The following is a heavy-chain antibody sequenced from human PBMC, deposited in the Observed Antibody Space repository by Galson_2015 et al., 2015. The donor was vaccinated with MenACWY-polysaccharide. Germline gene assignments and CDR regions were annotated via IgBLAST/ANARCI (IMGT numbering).Heavy chain of an antibody. CDR2: IKQDGSEK. CDR1: GFTFSSFW. CDR3: ARDPLDSSGYTRGSVFDL. J-gene: IGHJ2*01. V-gene: IGHV3-7*01. D-gene: IGHD3-22*01. Sequence: SLRLSCAASGFTFSSFWMSWVRQAPGKGLEWMAIIKQDGSEKYYVDSVKGRFSISRDDAKNSLYLQMNSLRSEDTAVYYCARDPLDSSGYTRGSVFDLWGRGTLVTVSS.